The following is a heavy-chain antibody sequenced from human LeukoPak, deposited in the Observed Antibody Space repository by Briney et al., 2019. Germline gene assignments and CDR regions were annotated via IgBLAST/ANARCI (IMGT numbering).Heavy chain of an antibody. CDR2: ISSSSSTI. J-gene: IGHJ4*02. CDR1: GFTFSSYA. CDR3: ARSRSGWPFDY. D-gene: IGHD6-19*01. Sequence: PGGSLRLSCAASGFTFSSYAMSWVRRAPGKGLEWVSYISSSSSTIYYADSVKGRFTISRDNAKNSLYLQMNSLRAEDSAVYYCARSRSGWPFDYWGQGTLVTVSS. V-gene: IGHV3-48*04.